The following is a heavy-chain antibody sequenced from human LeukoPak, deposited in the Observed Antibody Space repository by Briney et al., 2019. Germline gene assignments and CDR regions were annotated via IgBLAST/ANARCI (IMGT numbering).Heavy chain of an antibody. J-gene: IGHJ4*02. Sequence: GGSLRLSCAVSGFTFSTYSMNWVRQAPGKGLEWVSYISSSSSTIYYADSVKGRFTISRDNAKNSLYLQMNSLRAEDTATYYCARDASFDPGSYADYWGQGTLVTVSS. CDR3: ARDASFDPGSYADY. CDR1: GFTFSTYS. D-gene: IGHD3-16*01. CDR2: ISSSSSTI. V-gene: IGHV3-48*04.